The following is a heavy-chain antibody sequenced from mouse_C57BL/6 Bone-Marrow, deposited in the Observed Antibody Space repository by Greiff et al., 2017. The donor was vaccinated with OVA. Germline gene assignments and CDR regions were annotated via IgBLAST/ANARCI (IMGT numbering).Heavy chain of an antibody. V-gene: IGHV14-2*01. CDR3: APDGYYGYWYFDV. Sequence: EVQLQQSGPELVKPGASVKLSCTASGFNIKGYYMHWVKQRPEQGLEWLGSIDPDDGETKYTPNIQCNATITADTSSNTAYLQLSILTSEDTAVYYCAPDGYYGYWYFDVWGTGTTVTVSS. CDR2: IDPDDGET. CDR1: GFNIKGYY. J-gene: IGHJ1*03. D-gene: IGHD2-3*01.